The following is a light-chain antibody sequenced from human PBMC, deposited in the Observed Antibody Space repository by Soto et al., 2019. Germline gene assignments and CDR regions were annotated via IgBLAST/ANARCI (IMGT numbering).Light chain of an antibody. J-gene: IGKJ5*01. CDR3: HQYRSWKPIT. Sequence: EIVLTQSPATLSLSPGERATLSCRASQSVSSYLAWYQQKPGQAPRLLIYDTSTRANGIPARFSGSGSGTEFTLTITSLQSEDFAVYYCHQYRSWKPITFGQGTRLEIK. CDR2: DTS. CDR1: QSVSSY. V-gene: IGKV3-11*01.